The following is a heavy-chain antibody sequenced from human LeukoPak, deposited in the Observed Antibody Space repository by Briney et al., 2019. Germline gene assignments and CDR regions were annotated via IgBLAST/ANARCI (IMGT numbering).Heavy chain of an antibody. V-gene: IGHV5-10-1*01. J-gene: IGHJ4*02. Sequence: GECLKISCKASAYSFTTFWISWVRQMPGKGLEWMGRITPSDSYTNYSPAFRGHVTISADKSITTAYLQWSSLRASDTAMYYCATSSGNNPFDYWGQGTLVTVSS. CDR1: AYSFTTFW. CDR3: ATSSGNNPFDY. CDR2: ITPSDSYT. D-gene: IGHD1-14*01.